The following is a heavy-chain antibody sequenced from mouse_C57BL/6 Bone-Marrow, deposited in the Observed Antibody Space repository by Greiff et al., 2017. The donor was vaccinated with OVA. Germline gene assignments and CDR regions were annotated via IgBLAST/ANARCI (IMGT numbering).Heavy chain of an antibody. V-gene: IGHV5-2*01. CDR1: EYEFPSHD. CDR2: INSDGGST. J-gene: IGHJ1*03. Sequence: EVKLVESGGGLVQPGESLKLSCESNEYEFPSHDMSWVRKTPEKRLELVAAINSDGGSTYYPDTMERRFIISRDNTKKTLYLQMSSLRSEDTALYYCARHPSYYGSSYWYFDVWGTGTTVTVSS. CDR3: ARHPSYYGSSYWYFDV. D-gene: IGHD1-1*01.